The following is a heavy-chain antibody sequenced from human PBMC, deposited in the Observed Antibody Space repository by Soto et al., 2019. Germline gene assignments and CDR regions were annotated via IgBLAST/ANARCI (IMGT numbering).Heavy chain of an antibody. V-gene: IGHV3-72*01. Sequence: EVQLVESGGGLVQPGGSLRLSCAASGFTFSDHYMDWVRQAPGQGLEWVGRTRNKANSYTTEYAASVKGRFTISRDDSKNSLYLQMNSLKTEDTAVYYGARGPPSRVTTGYYYGMDVWGQGTTVTVSS. CDR3: ARGPPSRVTTGYYYGMDV. CDR2: TRNKANSYTT. D-gene: IGHD4-17*01. CDR1: GFTFSDHY. J-gene: IGHJ6*02.